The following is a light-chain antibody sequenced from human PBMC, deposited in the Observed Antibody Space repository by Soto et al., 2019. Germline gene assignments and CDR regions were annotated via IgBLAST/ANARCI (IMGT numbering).Light chain of an antibody. J-gene: IGKJ4*01. Sequence: EIVLTQSPASLSLSPGERATLSCRASQSISRFLGWYQQKSGQPPRLIIYDASNRATGVPARFSGSGSGTDFTLTISSLEPEDFAVYYCQQRSGWITFGGGTKVEIK. CDR3: QQRSGWIT. CDR2: DAS. V-gene: IGKV3-11*01. CDR1: QSISRF.